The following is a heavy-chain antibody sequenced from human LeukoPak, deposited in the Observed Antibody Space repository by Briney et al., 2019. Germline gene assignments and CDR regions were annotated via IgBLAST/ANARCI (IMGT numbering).Heavy chain of an antibody. CDR3: ARQAGGSGREWYTWFDP. D-gene: IGHD3-10*01. CDR2: IIPIFGTA. J-gene: IGHJ5*02. V-gene: IGHV1-69*13. Sequence: SVKVSCKASGGTFSSYAISWVRQAPGQGREWMGGIIPIFGTANYAQKFQGRVRITGDESTSTAYMELSSLRSEDTAVYYCARQAGGSGREWYTWFDPWGQGTLVTVSS. CDR1: GGTFSSYA.